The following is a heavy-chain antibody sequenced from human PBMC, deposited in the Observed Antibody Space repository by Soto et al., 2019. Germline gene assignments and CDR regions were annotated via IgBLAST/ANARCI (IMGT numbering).Heavy chain of an antibody. CDR1: GLLMFNSDW. V-gene: IGHV3-74*01. J-gene: IGHJ4*02. CDR2: INSDGSSI. CDR3: ARDPSYTVTTLYFDY. Sequence: GGSLGLSCSASGLLMFNSDWMYWVRPTPGKGLVWVSRINSDGSSISYADSVKGRFTISRDNSKNTLYLQMNSLRVEDTAVYYCARDPSYTVTTLYFDYWGQGTLVTVSS. D-gene: IGHD4-17*01.